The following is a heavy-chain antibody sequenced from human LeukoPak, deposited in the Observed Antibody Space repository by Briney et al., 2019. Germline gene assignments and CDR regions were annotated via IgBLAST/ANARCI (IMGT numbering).Heavy chain of an antibody. CDR2: INPNSGGT. V-gene: IGHV1-2*04. CDR3: ARGGSITMVRGVIKYFQH. CDR1: GYTFTGYY. D-gene: IGHD3-10*01. Sequence: ASVKVSYKASGYTFTGYYMHWVRQAPGQGLEWMGWINPNSGGTNYAQKFRGWVTMTRDTSISTAYMELSRLRSDDTAVYYCARGGSITMVRGVIKYFQHWGQGTLVTVSS. J-gene: IGHJ1*01.